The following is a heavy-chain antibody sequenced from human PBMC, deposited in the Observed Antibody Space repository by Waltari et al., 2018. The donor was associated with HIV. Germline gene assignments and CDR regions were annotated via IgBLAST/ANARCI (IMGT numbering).Heavy chain of an antibody. CDR2: SSGNGGSR. V-gene: IGHV3-23*04. CDR1: GFTFSMYV. J-gene: IGHJ4*02. Sequence: EVQLVESGGGLVQPGESLRLSCAASGFTFSMYVMTWVRQAPGKGLQWVAGSSGNGGSRYYTVSVKGRFTISRDNSKKTLYLQMDSLRAEDTAVYYCAKVPVLPTGREDYWGQGTLVTVSS. CDR3: AKVPVLPTGREDY. D-gene: IGHD2-2*01.